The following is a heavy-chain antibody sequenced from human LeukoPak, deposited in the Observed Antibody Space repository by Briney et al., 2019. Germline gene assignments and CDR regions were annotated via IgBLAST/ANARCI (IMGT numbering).Heavy chain of an antibody. Sequence: GGPLRLSCAASGFTFSSYGMHWVRQAPGKGLEWVAVISYDGNNRYYADSVKGRFTISRDNSKNTLYLQMNSLRAEDTAVYYCAGMGSSSFLNDYWGQGTLVTVSS. CDR3: AGMGSSSFLNDY. J-gene: IGHJ4*02. D-gene: IGHD6-13*01. V-gene: IGHV3-30*03. CDR2: ISYDGNNR. CDR1: GFTFSSYG.